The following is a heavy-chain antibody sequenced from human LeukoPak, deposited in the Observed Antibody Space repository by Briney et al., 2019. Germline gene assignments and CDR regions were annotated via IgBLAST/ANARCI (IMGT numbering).Heavy chain of an antibody. CDR2: IYYSGST. CDR3: ARTRSGSYWD. Sequence: SETLSLTCTVSGGSISSYYWSWIRPPPGKGLEWIGYIYYSGSTNYNPSLKSRVTISVDTSKNQFSLKLSSVTAADTAVYYCARTRSGSYWDWGQGTLVTVSS. CDR1: GGSISSYY. D-gene: IGHD3-10*01. V-gene: IGHV4-59*01. J-gene: IGHJ4*02.